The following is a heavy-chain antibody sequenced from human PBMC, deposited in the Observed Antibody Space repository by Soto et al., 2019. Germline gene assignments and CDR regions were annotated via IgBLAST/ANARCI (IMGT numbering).Heavy chain of an antibody. CDR2: ISVSGGST. Sequence: EVQLLESGGGLVQPGGSLRLSCAASGFTFSSYAMSWVRQAPGKGLAWVSGISVSGGSTYYADSEKGRFTISRDNSKNTLYLQMNSLRAEDTAVYYCASNTRYDPPDYWGQGSLVTVSS. J-gene: IGHJ4*02. V-gene: IGHV3-23*01. D-gene: IGHD3-16*01. CDR1: GFTFSSYA. CDR3: ASNTRYDPPDY.